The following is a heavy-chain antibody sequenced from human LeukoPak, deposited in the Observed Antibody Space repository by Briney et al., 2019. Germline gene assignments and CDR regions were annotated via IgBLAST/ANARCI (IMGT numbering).Heavy chain of an antibody. CDR2: INHSGST. CDR1: GGSFSGYY. CDR3: ARPSSYYFGY. J-gene: IGHJ4*02. Sequence: SETLSLTCAVYGGSFSGYYWSWIRQPPGKGLEWIGEINHSGSTNYNPSLKSRVTISVDTSKNQFSLKLSSVTAADTAVYYCARPSSYYFGYWGQGTLVTVSS. D-gene: IGHD6-6*01. V-gene: IGHV4-34*01.